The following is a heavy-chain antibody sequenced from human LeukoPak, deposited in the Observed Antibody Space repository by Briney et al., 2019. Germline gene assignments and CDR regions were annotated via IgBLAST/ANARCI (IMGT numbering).Heavy chain of an antibody. V-gene: IGHV4-4*07. J-gene: IGHJ5*02. CDR2: IYTSGST. D-gene: IGHD3-10*01. CDR1: GGSISSYY. Sequence: SETLSLTCTVSGGSISSYYWSWIRQPAGKGLEWIGRIYTSGSTNYNPSLKSRVTMSVDTSKNQFSLKLSSVTATDTAVYYRARGITMVRGVPLNWFDPWGQGTLVTVSS. CDR3: ARGITMVRGVPLNWFDP.